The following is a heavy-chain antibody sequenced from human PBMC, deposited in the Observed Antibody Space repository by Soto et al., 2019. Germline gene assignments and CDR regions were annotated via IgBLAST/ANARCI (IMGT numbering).Heavy chain of an antibody. D-gene: IGHD2-2*01. CDR1: GLTFDDYA. V-gene: IGHV3-9*01. J-gene: IGHJ4*02. CDR3: AKGPMPFDY. CDR2: ISWNSGSI. Sequence: GGSLRLSCAASGLTFDDYAMHWVRQAPGKGLEWVSGISWNSGSIGYADSVKGRFTISRDNAKNSLYLQMNSLRAEDTALYYCAKGPMPFDYWGQGTLVTVSS.